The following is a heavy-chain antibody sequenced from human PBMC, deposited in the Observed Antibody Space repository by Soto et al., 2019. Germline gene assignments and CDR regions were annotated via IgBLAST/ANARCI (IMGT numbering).Heavy chain of an antibody. Sequence: QVQLVQSGTEVKKPGASVKVSCKASGGTFSRSGFHWVRQAPGQGLEWMGMIVPSVDTTNYAQKVQARVTISADQFTSTVYMELRSLRSEDTAVSYCARCPQPPDTADPYAVEVSGQGPRVIVSS. CDR3: ARCPQPPDTADPYAVEV. CDR1: GGTFSRSG. J-gene: IGHJ6*01. CDR2: IVPSVDTT. V-gene: IGHV1-69*18. D-gene: IGHD5-18*01.